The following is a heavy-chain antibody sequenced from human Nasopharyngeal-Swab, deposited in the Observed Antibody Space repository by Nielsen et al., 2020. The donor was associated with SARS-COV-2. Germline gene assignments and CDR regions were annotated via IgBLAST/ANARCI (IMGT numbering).Heavy chain of an antibody. D-gene: IGHD2-21*02. CDR3: AKDRIVVVTVWYYFDY. V-gene: IGHV3-30*18. CDR2: ISYDGSSK. CDR1: GFTFSSYG. Sequence: GGSLRLSCAASGFTFSSYGMHWVRQAPGKGLEWVAVISYDGSSKYYADSVKGRFTISRDNSKNTLYLQMNSLRAEDTAVYYCAKDRIVVVTVWYYFDYWGQGTLVTVSS. J-gene: IGHJ4*02.